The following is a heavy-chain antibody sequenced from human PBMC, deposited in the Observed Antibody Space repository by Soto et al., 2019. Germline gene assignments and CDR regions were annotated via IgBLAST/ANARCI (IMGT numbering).Heavy chain of an antibody. J-gene: IGHJ5*02. CDR2: IRGDGGEK. V-gene: IGHV3-7*01. Sequence: EEQLVESGGGLVQPGGSLRLSCAASGFTFSSYCMTWVRQAPGKGLAWGAKIRGDGGEKTYVDSVKGRFTISRDNPKNLLYLQTNSLSVDDTAMIYCSRGGAIGDDPWGQGTLVTVSS. CDR3: SRGGAIGDDP. CDR1: GFTFSSYC. D-gene: IGHD3-10*01.